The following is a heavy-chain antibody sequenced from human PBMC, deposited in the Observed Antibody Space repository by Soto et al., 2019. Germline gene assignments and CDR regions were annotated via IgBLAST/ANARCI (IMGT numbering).Heavy chain of an antibody. V-gene: IGHV4-34*01. J-gene: IGHJ4*02. CDR3: ARLGSSWPYYFDY. D-gene: IGHD6-13*01. Sequence: PGKGLEWIGEINHSGRTNYNPSLKSRVTISVDTSKNQFSLKLSSVTAADTAVYYCARLGSSWPYYFDYWGQGTLVTVSS. CDR2: INHSGRT.